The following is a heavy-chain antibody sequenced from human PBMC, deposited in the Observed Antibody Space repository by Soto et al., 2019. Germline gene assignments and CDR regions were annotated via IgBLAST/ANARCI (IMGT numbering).Heavy chain of an antibody. J-gene: IGHJ4*02. Sequence: GGSVRLSCAASGFTFSIYAMTWVRQAPGKGLEWVSTISASGGTTYYAGSVKGRFTISRDNSKSTLYLQMNSLRVEDTAVYYCAKATSGTYYVDYWGQGTLVTVSS. CDR1: GFTFSIYA. V-gene: IGHV3-23*01. CDR2: ISASGGTT. D-gene: IGHD1-26*01. CDR3: AKATSGTYYVDY.